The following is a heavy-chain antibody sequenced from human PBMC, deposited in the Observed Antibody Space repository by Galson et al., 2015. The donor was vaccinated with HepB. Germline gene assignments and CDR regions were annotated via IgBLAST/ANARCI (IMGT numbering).Heavy chain of an antibody. Sequence: SLRLSCAASGFTFSSYAMSWVRQAPGKGLEWVSAISGSGGSTYYADSVKGRFTISRDNSKNTLYLQMNSLRAEDTAVYYCAPPPPPYYYGSGSYGAFGYWGQGTLVTVSS. J-gene: IGHJ4*02. CDR1: GFTFSSYA. CDR2: ISGSGGST. CDR3: APPPPPYYYGSGSYGAFGY. D-gene: IGHD3-10*01. V-gene: IGHV3-23*01.